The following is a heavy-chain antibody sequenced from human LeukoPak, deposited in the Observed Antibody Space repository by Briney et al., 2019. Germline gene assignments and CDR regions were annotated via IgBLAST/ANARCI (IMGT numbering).Heavy chain of an antibody. CDR2: ISGSGGST. CDR3: ANGPPTNSYYYYYGMDV. Sequence: GGSLRLSCAASGFTFSSYAVSWVRQAPGKGLEWVSAISGSGGSTYYADSVKGRFTISRDNSKNTLYLQMNSLRAEDTAVYYCANGPPTNSYYYYYGMDVWGQGTTVTVSS. V-gene: IGHV3-23*01. J-gene: IGHJ6*02. D-gene: IGHD2-2*01. CDR1: GFTFSSYA.